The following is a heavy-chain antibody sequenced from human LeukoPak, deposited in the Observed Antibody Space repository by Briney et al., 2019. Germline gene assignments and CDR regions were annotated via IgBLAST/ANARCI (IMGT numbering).Heavy chain of an antibody. J-gene: IGHJ6*02. CDR2: IYYSGST. Sequence: SETLSLTCTVSGGSISSSSYYWGWIRQPPGKGPEWIGSIYYSGSTYYNPSLKSRVTISVDTSKNQFSLKLSSVTAADTAVYYCARYYDFWSGYYEADYYYGMDVWAKGPRSPSP. V-gene: IGHV4-39*01. CDR3: ARYYDFWSGYYEADYYYGMDV. CDR1: GGSISSSSYY. D-gene: IGHD3-3*01.